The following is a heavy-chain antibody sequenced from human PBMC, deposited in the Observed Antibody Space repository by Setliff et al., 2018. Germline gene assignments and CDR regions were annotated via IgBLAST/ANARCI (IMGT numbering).Heavy chain of an antibody. CDR2: FNRNDGST. V-gene: IGHV3-20*04. D-gene: IGHD3-10*01. CDR1: GFTFNDYG. J-gene: IGHJ6*04. Sequence: GESLKISCAASGFTFNDYGLTWLRRVPGKGLEWVSGFNRNDGSTSYADSVKGRFTISRDNAKNSLYLQMNSLRADDTSVYYCARVPRFGELPLDVWGKGTTVTVSS. CDR3: ARVPRFGELPLDV.